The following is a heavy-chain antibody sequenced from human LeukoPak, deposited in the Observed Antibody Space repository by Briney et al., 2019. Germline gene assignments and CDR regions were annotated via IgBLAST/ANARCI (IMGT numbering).Heavy chain of an antibody. CDR3: ARLPSGSYYYYYYYYMDV. V-gene: IGHV4-39*01. CDR2: IYYSGST. D-gene: IGHD3-10*01. J-gene: IGHJ6*03. CDR1: GGSISSSSYY. Sequence: SETLSLTCTVSGGSISSSSYYWGWIRQPPGKGLEWIGSIYYSGSTYYNPSLKSRVTISVDTSKNQFSLKLSSVTAADTAVYYCARLPSGSYYYYYYYYMDVWGKGTTVTVSS.